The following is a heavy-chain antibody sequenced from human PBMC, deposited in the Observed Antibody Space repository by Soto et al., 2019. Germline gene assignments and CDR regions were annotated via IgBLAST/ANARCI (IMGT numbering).Heavy chain of an antibody. J-gene: IGHJ6*01. CDR1: VFTFSSYG. CDR2: ISYHGSTN. CDR3: AKPPSPLVEVTAAMDV. Sequence: WGCLLFSCAASVFTFSSYGMHWVRQAPGKGLDWVAVISYHGSTNYYADSVNGRFTISIDNSKNTLYLQMNSLRAEDTAVYYFAKPPSPLVEVTAAMDVWGQGTTVTVSS. D-gene: IGHD2-2*01. V-gene: IGHV3-30*18.